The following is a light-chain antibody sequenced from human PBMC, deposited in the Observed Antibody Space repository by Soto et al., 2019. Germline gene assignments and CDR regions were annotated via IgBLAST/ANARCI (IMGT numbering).Light chain of an antibody. CDR3: QQSYSTPPT. V-gene: IGKV1-39*01. CDR2: AAS. CDR1: QSISTY. J-gene: IGKJ5*01. Sequence: DIQMTQSPSSLSASVGARVTINCRASQSISTYLNWYHQKPGKAPKIIIYAASSLQSGVPSRFSGSGSGTDCTLTISSLQPEDFATYYCQQSYSTPPTLGQGTRLEI.